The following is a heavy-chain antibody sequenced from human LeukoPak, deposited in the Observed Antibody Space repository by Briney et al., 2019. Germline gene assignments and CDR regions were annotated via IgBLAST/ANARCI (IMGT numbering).Heavy chain of an antibody. D-gene: IGHD2-21*01. Sequence: GGSLRLSCAASGFSFSSYGIHWVRQARGKGLEWLAFIRNDGGKRYYADSVKGRFTIPRENSKHTLSLQMNSLRVEECGIYYCAKEDTYCDGDCRPEYFQHWGQG. V-gene: IGHV3-30*02. J-gene: IGHJ1*01. CDR3: AKEDTYCDGDCRPEYFQH. CDR2: IRNDGGKR. CDR1: GFSFSSYG.